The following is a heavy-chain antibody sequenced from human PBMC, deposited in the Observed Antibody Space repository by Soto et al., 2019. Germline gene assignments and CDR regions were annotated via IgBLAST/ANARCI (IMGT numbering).Heavy chain of an antibody. Sequence: QVQLQESGPGLVKPSETLSLTCTVSGGSVSSRSYYWSWIRQPPGKGLEWIGYIYYSGSTNYNPSLKSRVTISVDTSKNQCSLRLTSVTAADTAVYYCARGFSSGSSYWYFDLWGRGTLVTVSS. CDR3: ARGFSSGSSYWYFDL. J-gene: IGHJ2*01. V-gene: IGHV4-61*01. CDR1: GGSVSSRSYY. CDR2: IYYSGST. D-gene: IGHD6-19*01.